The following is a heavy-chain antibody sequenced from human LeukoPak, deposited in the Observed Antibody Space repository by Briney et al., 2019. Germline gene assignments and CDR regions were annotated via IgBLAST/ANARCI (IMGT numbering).Heavy chain of an antibody. CDR2: ISSSSSYI. Sequence: GGSLRLSCAASGLTFSSYSMNWVRQAPGKGLEWVSSISSSSSYIYYADSVKGRFTISRDNAKNSLYLQMNSLRAEDTAVYYCARDSGEYYFDYWGQGTLVTVSS. CDR3: ARDSGEYYFDY. V-gene: IGHV3-21*01. J-gene: IGHJ4*02. CDR1: GLTFSSYS.